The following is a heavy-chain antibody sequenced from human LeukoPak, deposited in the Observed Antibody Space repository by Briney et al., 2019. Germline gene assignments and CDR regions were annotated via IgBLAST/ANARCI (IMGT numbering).Heavy chain of an antibody. Sequence: GGSLRLSCAASGFTFSSYSMNWVRQAPGKGLEWVSYISSSSSTIYYADSVKGRFTISRDNAKNTLYLQMNSLRAEDTAVYYCARDPGPQSIAAAGWFDPWGQGTLVTVSS. D-gene: IGHD6-13*01. CDR2: ISSSSSTI. CDR1: GFTFSSYS. J-gene: IGHJ5*02. CDR3: ARDPGPQSIAAAGWFDP. V-gene: IGHV3-48*01.